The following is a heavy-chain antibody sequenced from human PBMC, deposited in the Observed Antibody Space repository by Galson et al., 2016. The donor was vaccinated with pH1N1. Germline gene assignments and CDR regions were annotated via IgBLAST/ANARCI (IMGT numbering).Heavy chain of an antibody. Sequence: SLRLSCAASGFTFSDYSMNWVRQAPGKGLEWLSYFGAGPDIYYADSVKGRFTISRDNARNSLYLQMNSLRAEDTAVYYCVRDNWGLDYWGQGTLVTVPS. CDR1: GFTFSDYS. D-gene: IGHD7-27*01. J-gene: IGHJ4*02. CDR2: FGAGPDI. V-gene: IGHV3-48*01. CDR3: VRDNWGLDY.